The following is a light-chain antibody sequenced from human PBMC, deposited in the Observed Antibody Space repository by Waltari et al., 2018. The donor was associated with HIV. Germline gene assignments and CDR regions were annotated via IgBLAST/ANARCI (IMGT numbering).Light chain of an antibody. J-gene: IGLJ3*02. CDR3: LLSYSGTRV. CDR1: TGAVTSGHY. CDR2: DTN. Sequence: QAVVTQEPSLTVSPGGPVTLTCGSSTGAVTSGHYPYWFQQKPGQAPRTLIYDTNTKHSWTPARFSGSLLGGKAALTLSGAQPEDEAEYYCLLSYSGTRVFGGGTKLTVL. V-gene: IGLV7-46*01.